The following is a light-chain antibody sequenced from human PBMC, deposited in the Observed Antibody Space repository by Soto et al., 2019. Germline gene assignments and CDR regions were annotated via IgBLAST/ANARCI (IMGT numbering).Light chain of an antibody. CDR2: GAS. J-gene: IGKJ1*01. V-gene: IGKV3-15*01. CDR3: QRYNNWPET. CDR1: QSVTSN. Sequence: IVMTQSPATLSVSPGDRDTPSRRASQSVTSNLAWYQKKHGQAPRVIIYGASTRATGIPARFSGSGSGTECNLTISSLQSEDVAVYFCQRYNNWPETLCQGTKVDIK.